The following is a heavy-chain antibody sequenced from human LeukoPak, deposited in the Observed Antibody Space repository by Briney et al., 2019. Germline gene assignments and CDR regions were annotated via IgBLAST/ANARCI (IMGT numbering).Heavy chain of an antibody. V-gene: IGHV3-48*01. J-gene: IGHJ4*02. CDR1: GFTFSSYS. Sequence: GSLRLSCEASGFTFSSYSMNWVRQAPGEGLEWVSYISSSSSTIYYADSVKGRFTISRDNAKNSLYLQMNSLRAEDTAVYYCATRGLMGLDYWGQGTLVTVSS. D-gene: IGHD3-10*01. CDR2: ISSSSSTI. CDR3: ATRGLMGLDY.